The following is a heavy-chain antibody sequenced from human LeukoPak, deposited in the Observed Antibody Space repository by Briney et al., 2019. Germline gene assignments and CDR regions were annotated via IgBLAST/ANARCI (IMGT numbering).Heavy chain of an antibody. CDR2: IIPILGIA. V-gene: IGHV1-69*04. D-gene: IGHD3-22*01. J-gene: IGHJ4*02. CDR1: GGTFSSYA. CDR3: AREYDSSGYPTSFDY. Sequence: GASVKVSCKASGGTFSSYAISWVRQAPGQGLEWMGRIIPILGIANYAQKFQGRVMITADKSTSTAYMELSSLRSEDTAVYYCAREYDSSGYPTSFDYWGQGTLVTVSS.